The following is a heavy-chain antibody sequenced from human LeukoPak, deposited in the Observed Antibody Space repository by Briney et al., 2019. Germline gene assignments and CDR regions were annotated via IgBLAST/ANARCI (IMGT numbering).Heavy chain of an antibody. D-gene: IGHD6-19*01. CDR2: ISWNSGSI. CDR3: AKDVGSGWWGGADY. Sequence: QPGRSLRLSCAASGFTFDDYAMHWVRQAPGKGLEWVSGISWNSGSIGYADSVKGRFTISRDNAKNSLYLQMNSLRAEDTALYYCAKDVGSGWWGGADYWGQGTLVTVSS. V-gene: IGHV3-9*01. J-gene: IGHJ4*02. CDR1: GFTFDDYA.